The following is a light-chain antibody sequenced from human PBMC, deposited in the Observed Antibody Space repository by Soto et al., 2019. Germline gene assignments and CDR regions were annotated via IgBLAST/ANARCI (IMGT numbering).Light chain of an antibody. Sequence: DVVMTQSPLSLPVTLGQPASISCRSRQSLVHSDGNTYLSWFQQRPGQSPRRLIYTVSNRDPGVPDRFSGSGSGTDFTLKISRVEAEDVGIYYCMQSTQWPWTFGQGTKVEIK. CDR2: TVS. V-gene: IGKV2-30*02. CDR3: MQSTQWPWT. CDR1: QSLVHSDGNTY. J-gene: IGKJ1*01.